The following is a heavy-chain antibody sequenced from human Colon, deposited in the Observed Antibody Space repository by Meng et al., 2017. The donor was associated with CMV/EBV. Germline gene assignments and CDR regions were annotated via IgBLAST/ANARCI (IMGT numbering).Heavy chain of an antibody. CDR2: INHSGST. J-gene: IGHJ4*02. V-gene: IGHV4-34*01. CDR3: ARGLYGSGRHQIDY. D-gene: IGHD3-10*01. Sequence: QGQVQQWAAGLLKPSETLSLSSAVYGGSFSGYYWSWIRQPPGKGLEWIGEINHSGSTNYNPSLKSRVTISVDTSKNQFSLKLSSVTAADTAVYYCARGLYGSGRHQIDYWGQGTLVTVSS. CDR1: GGSFSGYY.